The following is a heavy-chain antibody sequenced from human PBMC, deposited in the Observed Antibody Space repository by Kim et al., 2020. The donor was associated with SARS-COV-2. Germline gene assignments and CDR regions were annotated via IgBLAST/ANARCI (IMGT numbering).Heavy chain of an antibody. D-gene: IGHD6-13*01. V-gene: IGHV4-59*01. Sequence: SETLSLTCTVSGASISSYYWSWIRQPPGKGLEWIGYIYYSGSTNYNPSLKSRVTISVDTSKNQFSLKLSSVTAADTAVYYCARDTVSSSWYWFDPWGQGT. CDR1: GASISSYY. CDR2: IYYSGST. J-gene: IGHJ5*02. CDR3: ARDTVSSSWYWFDP.